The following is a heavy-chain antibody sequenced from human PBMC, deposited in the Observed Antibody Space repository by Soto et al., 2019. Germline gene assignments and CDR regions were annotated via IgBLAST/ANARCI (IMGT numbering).Heavy chain of an antibody. CDR2: IYYSGTT. V-gene: IGHV4-31*01. CDR3: ARLARSVLRYFDWSPGGDWFDP. CDR1: GGSISSGGYY. Sequence: PSETLSLTCTVSGGSISSGGYYWSWIRQHPGKGLEWIGYIYYSGTTYTNPSLRSQVAISLDTSKNQFSLKLSSVTAADTAVYYCARLARSVLRYFDWSPGGDWFDPWGQGTLVTVSS. J-gene: IGHJ5*02. D-gene: IGHD3-9*01.